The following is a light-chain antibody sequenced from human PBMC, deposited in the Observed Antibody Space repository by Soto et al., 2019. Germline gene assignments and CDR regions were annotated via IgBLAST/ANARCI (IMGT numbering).Light chain of an antibody. J-gene: IGKJ4*01. Sequence: DIVMTKSPASLAVSLCERATINFKASHIFLYSSNNKNYLAWYQQKPGQPPKLLIYWASTRESGVPDRFSGSGSGTDFTLTISSLQAEDVAVYYCQQYYSTPLTFGGGTNVDIK. V-gene: IGKV4-1*01. CDR3: QQYYSTPLT. CDR1: HIFLYSSNNKNY. CDR2: WAS.